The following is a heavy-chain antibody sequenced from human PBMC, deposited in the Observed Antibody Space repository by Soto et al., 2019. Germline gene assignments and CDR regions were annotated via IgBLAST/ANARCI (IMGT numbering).Heavy chain of an antibody. CDR2: ISSSSSTI. CDR3: AKGYGSGSYFLDY. V-gene: IGHV3-48*01. Sequence: GGSLRLSCAASGFTFSSYSMNWVRQAPGKGLEWVSYISSSSSTIYYADSVKGRFTISRDNAKNSLYLQMNSLRAEDTAVYYCAKGYGSGSYFLDYWGQGTLVTVSS. J-gene: IGHJ4*02. D-gene: IGHD3-10*01. CDR1: GFTFSSYS.